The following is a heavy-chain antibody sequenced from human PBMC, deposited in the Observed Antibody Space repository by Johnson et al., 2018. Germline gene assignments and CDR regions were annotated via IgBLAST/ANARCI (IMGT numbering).Heavy chain of an antibody. J-gene: IGHJ3*01. CDR2: ISDNSRIT. Sequence: VQLVQSGGGLVQPGGSLRLSCAVSGFTFSNYWMNWVRQAPGKGLECLSYISDNSRITHYVDSVKGRFTISRDNAKKSLYLQMNSLRAGDTALYYCARVSRWEFYYVPGAFDLWGQGTMVTVSS. CDR3: ARVSRWEFYYVPGAFDL. D-gene: IGHD3-10*02. CDR1: GFTFSNYW. V-gene: IGHV3-48*01.